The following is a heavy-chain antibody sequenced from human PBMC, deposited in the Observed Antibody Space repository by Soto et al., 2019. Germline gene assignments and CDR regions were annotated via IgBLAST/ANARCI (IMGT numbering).Heavy chain of an antibody. CDR1: GYTLASYG. CDR3: ARALGSYYYDSSGYYYYYYGMDV. CDR2: ISAYNGNT. J-gene: IGHJ6*02. D-gene: IGHD3-22*01. V-gene: IGHV1-18*01. Sequence: ASVKVSCKASGYTLASYGISWVRQAPGQGLEWMGWISAYNGNTNYAQKLQGRVTMTTDTSTSTAYMELRSLRSDDTAVYYCARALGSYYYDSSGYYYYYYGMDVWGQGTTVTVSS.